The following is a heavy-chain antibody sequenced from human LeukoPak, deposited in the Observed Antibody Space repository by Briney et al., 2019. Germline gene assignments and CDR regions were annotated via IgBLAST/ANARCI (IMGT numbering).Heavy chain of an antibody. CDR3: ARSRGSNGLYPLPSY. D-gene: IGHD6-19*01. CDR2: IYYSGST. V-gene: IGHV4-59*01. J-gene: IGHJ4*02. CDR1: GGSISSYY. Sequence: SETLSLTCTVSGGSISSYYWNWIRQPPGKGLEWIGYIYYSGSTNYNPSLKSRVTISVDTSKNQFSLKLSSVTAADTAVYYCARSRGSNGLYPLPSYWGQGTLVTVSS.